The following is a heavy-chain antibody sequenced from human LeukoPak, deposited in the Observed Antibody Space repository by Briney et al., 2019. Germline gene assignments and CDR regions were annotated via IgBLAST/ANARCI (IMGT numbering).Heavy chain of an antibody. J-gene: IGHJ4*02. D-gene: IGHD6-19*01. V-gene: IGHV4-30-4*01. CDR2: IYYSGST. CDR1: GGSISSGDYY. Sequence: SETLSLTCTVSGGSISSGDYYWSWIRQPPGKGLEWIGYIYYSGSTYYNPSLKSRVTISVDTSKNQFSLKLSSVTAADTAVYYCARVKSPFGAGTIDYWGQGTLVTVSS. CDR3: ARVKSPFGAGTIDY.